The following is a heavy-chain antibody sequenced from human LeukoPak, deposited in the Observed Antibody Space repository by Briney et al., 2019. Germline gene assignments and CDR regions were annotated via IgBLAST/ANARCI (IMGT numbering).Heavy chain of an antibody. CDR1: GFTFSGSA. Sequence: GGSLRLSCAASGFTFSGSAIPWVRRASGKGLEWVGRIRSKANSYATAYAASVKGRFIISRDDSKNTAYLQMNSLKTEDTAVYYCRGVIVDDAFDMWGQGTMVTVSS. J-gene: IGHJ3*02. CDR3: RGVIVDDAFDM. CDR2: IRSKANSYAT. V-gene: IGHV3-73*01. D-gene: IGHD2/OR15-2a*01.